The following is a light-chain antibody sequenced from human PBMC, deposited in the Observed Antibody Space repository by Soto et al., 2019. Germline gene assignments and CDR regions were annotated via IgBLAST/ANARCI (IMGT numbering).Light chain of an antibody. CDR3: CSYAGSNTWV. V-gene: IGLV2-23*02. J-gene: IGLJ3*02. Sequence: QSALTQPASVSGSPGQSITISCTGTSSDVGSYKLVSWYQQHPGKAPKLMISEVTKRPSGVSTRFSGSKSGNTASLTISGLQPEDESDYYCCSYAGSNTWVFGGGTTLTVL. CDR2: EVT. CDR1: SSDVGSYKL.